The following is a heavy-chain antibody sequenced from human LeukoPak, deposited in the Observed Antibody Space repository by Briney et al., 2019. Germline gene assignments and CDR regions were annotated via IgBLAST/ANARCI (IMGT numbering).Heavy chain of an antibody. V-gene: IGHV3-30-3*01. CDR2: ISYDGSNK. CDR3: ARGEYSSSFGMDV. CDR1: GFTFSSSA. D-gene: IGHD6-6*01. Sequence: GGSLRLSCAASGFTFSSSAMHWVRQAPGKGLEWEAVISYDGSNKYYADSVKGRFTISRDNSKNTLYLQMNSLRAEDTAVYYCARGEYSSSFGMDVWGQGTTVPVSS. J-gene: IGHJ6*02.